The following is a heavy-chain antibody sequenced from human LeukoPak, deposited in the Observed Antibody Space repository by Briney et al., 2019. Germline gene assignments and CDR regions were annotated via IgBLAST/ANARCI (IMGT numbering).Heavy chain of an antibody. CDR2: IKGDEIST. V-gene: IGHV3-74*01. Sequence: GSLGLSCAASGFDFSSNWMHWVRHAPGQGLVWVSRIKGDEISTNYADSVKGRFTISRDIAKNTLYLQMNSLRAEDTGVYYCAKDHYWSIDYWGRGTLVTVSS. J-gene: IGHJ4*02. CDR3: AKDHYWSIDY. D-gene: IGHD3-3*01. CDR1: GFDFSSNW.